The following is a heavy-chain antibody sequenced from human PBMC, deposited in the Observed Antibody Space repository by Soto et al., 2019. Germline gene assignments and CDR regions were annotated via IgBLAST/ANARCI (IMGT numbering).Heavy chain of an antibody. Sequence: QVQLQESGPGLVKPSETLSLTCTVSGGSISSYYWSWIRQPPGKGLEWIGYIYYSGSTNYNPSLKSRVTISVDTSKTQFSLNLSSVTAADTAVYYCARLIVPAAMLPYNWFDPWGQGTLVTVSS. D-gene: IGHD2-2*01. J-gene: IGHJ5*02. CDR1: GGSISSYY. CDR2: IYYSGST. CDR3: ARLIVPAAMLPYNWFDP. V-gene: IGHV4-59*08.